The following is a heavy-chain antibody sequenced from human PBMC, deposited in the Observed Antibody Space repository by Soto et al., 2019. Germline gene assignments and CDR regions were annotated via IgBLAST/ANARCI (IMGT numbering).Heavy chain of an antibody. D-gene: IGHD6-6*01. CDR1: GFTFSSYE. CDR2: ISSSGSTI. CDR3: ARGGESEIAARLFYYYYGMDV. J-gene: IGHJ6*02. Sequence: SLRLSCAASGFTFSSYEMNWVRQAPGKGLEWVSYISSSGSTIYYADSVKGRFTISRDNAKNSLYLQMNSLRAEDTAVYYCARGGESEIAARLFYYYYGMDVWGQGTTVTVSS. V-gene: IGHV3-48*03.